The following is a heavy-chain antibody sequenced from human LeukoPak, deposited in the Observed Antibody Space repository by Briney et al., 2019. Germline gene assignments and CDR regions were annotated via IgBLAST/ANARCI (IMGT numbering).Heavy chain of an antibody. V-gene: IGHV3-53*04. Sequence: GGSLRLSCVASGFTVSSDYMSWVRQAPGKGLEWVSVIYSAGNTYYADSVKGRFTISRHNSENTLYLHMNSLRVEDTAVYFCARGGTPGYSSGRIDYWGQGTLVTVAS. CDR1: GFTVSSDY. J-gene: IGHJ4*02. CDR2: IYSAGNT. D-gene: IGHD6-19*01. CDR3: ARGGTPGYSSGRIDY.